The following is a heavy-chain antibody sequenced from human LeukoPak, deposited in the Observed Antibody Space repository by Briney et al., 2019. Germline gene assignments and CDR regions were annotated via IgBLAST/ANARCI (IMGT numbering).Heavy chain of an antibody. Sequence: PSETLSLTCTVSGGSISSGSYYWSWIRQPAGKGLEWIGRIYTSGSTNYNPSLKSRVTISVDTSKNQFSLKLSSVTAADTAVYYCARGRYSGSYYGRRVFGYNWFDPWGQGTLVTVSS. CDR1: GGSISSGSYY. J-gene: IGHJ5*02. CDR3: ARGRYSGSYYGRRVFGYNWFDP. D-gene: IGHD1-26*01. CDR2: IYTSGST. V-gene: IGHV4-61*02.